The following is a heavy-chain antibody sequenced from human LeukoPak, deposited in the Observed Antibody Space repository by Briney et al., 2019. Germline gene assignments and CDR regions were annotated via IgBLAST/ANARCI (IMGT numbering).Heavy chain of an antibody. CDR3: ARGRYNYGYIYDY. Sequence: GGSLRLSCAASGFTFSSYAMHWVRQAPGKGLEWVAVISYDGSNKYYADSVKGRFTISRDNSKNTLYLQMNSLRAEDTAVYYCARGRYNYGYIYDYWGQGTLVTVSS. V-gene: IGHV3-30*04. D-gene: IGHD5-18*01. CDR1: GFTFSSYA. J-gene: IGHJ4*02. CDR2: ISYDGSNK.